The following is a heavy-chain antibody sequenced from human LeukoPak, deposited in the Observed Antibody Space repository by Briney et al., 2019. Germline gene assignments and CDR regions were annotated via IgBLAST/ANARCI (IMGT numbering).Heavy chain of an antibody. V-gene: IGHV3-30-3*01. CDR1: GFTFNTYA. CDR2: ISSDQSTM. CDR3: AKAATDYYYYMDV. J-gene: IGHJ6*03. Sequence: GRSLRLSCVASGFTFNTYAMHWVRQAPGKGLECVAVISSDQSTMYYADSVKGRFTISRDNSKNSVYLQMNSLRAEDTAVYYCAKAATDYYYYMDVWGKGTTVTVSS.